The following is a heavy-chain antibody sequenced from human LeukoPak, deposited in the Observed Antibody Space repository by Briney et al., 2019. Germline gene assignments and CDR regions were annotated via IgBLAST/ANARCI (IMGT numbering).Heavy chain of an antibody. CDR3: ARDGFYVGAKYYYGMDV. CDR2: IYCSDST. D-gene: IGHD1-26*01. Sequence: SQTLSLTCSVSVRSISSVCYYWTWIRQHPGKGLEWIGYIYCSDSTYYNPSLESRHTISLDTSKNQLSLKLSPVTAAETAVYYCARDGFYVGAKYYYGMDVWGQASKVSVSS. CDR1: VRSISSVCYY. J-gene: IGHJ6*02. V-gene: IGHV4-31*03.